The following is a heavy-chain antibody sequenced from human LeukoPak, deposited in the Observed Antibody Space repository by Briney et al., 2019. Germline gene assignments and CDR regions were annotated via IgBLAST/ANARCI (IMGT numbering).Heavy chain of an antibody. Sequence: SETLSLTCTVSGGSISSYYWSWIRQPPGKGLEWIGYIYYSGSTNYNPYLKSRVTISVDTSKNQFSLKLSSVTAADTAVYYCARLRYSRTNWFDPWGQGTLVTVSS. CDR3: ARLRYSRTNWFDP. CDR1: GGSISSYY. J-gene: IGHJ5*02. CDR2: IYYSGST. D-gene: IGHD6-13*01. V-gene: IGHV4-59*01.